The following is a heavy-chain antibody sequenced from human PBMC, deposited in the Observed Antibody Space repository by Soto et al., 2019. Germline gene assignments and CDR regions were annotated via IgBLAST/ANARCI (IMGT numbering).Heavy chain of an antibody. J-gene: IGHJ4*02. CDR1: GFTFSSYG. D-gene: IGHD3-9*01. CDR3: AKDSLRYFDWLLSLHFDY. Sequence: GGSLRLSCAASGFTFSSYGMHWVRQAPGKGLEWVAVISYDGSNKYYADSVKGRFTISRDNSKNTLYLQMNSLRAEDTAVYYCAKDSLRYFDWLLSLHFDYWGQGTLVTVSS. V-gene: IGHV3-30*18. CDR2: ISYDGSNK.